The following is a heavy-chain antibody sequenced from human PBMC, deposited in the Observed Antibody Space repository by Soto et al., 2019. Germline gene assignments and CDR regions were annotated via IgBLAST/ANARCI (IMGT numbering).Heavy chain of an antibody. J-gene: IGHJ4*02. D-gene: IGHD6-13*01. V-gene: IGHV3-9*01. CDR3: AKDTAYSSSWYAMTEYYFDY. Sequence: EVQLVESGGGLVQPGRSLRLSCAASGFTFDDYAMHWVRQAPGKGLEWVSGISWNSGSIGYADSVKGRFTISRDNAKNSLYLQMNGLRAEDTALYYCAKDTAYSSSWYAMTEYYFDYWGQGTLVTVSS. CDR1: GFTFDDYA. CDR2: ISWNSGSI.